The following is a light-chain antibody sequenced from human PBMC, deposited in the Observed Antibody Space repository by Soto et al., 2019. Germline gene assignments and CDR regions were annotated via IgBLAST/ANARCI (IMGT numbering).Light chain of an antibody. CDR1: SSDVGGYNY. CDR2: DVS. CDR3: SSYTSSSTLVV. J-gene: IGLJ2*01. Sequence: QSALTQPASVSGSPGQSITISCTGTSSDVGGYNYVSWYQHHPRKAPKLMIYDVSNRPSGVSNSFSGSKSGNTASLTISGLQAEDEADYYCSSYTSSSTLVVFGGGTQLTVL. V-gene: IGLV2-14*03.